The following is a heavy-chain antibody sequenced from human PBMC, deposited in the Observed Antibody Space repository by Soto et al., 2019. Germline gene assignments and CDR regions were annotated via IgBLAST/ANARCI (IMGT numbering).Heavy chain of an antibody. V-gene: IGHV1-69*01. Sequence: WASVEVSCKASGGTFSSYAISWVRQAPGQGLEWMGGIIPIFGTANYAQKFQGRVTITADESTSTAYMELSSLRSEDTAVYYCACTHDDYDTLDYWGQGTLVTF. CDR1: GGTFSSYA. CDR2: IIPIFGTA. D-gene: IGHD3-9*01. J-gene: IGHJ4*02. CDR3: ACTHDDYDTLDY.